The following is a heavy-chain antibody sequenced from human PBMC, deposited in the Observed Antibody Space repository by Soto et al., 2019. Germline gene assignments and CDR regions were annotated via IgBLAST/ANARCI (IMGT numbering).Heavy chain of an antibody. CDR1: GGSISSYY. D-gene: IGHD3-22*01. CDR3: ARDRGYYDSSGYRDDAFDI. Sequence: SETLSLTCTVSGGSISSYYWSWIRQPPGKGLEWIGYIYYSGSTNYNPSLKSRVTISVDTSKNQFSLKLSSVTAADTAVYYCARDRGYYDSSGYRDDAFDIWGRGTMVTVSS. J-gene: IGHJ3*02. V-gene: IGHV4-59*01. CDR2: IYYSGST.